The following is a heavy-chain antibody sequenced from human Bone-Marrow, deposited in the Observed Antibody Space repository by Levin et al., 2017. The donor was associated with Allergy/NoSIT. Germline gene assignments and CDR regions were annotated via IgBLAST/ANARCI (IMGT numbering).Heavy chain of an antibody. CDR3: ARVHDVTFYYDSSGYYRDAFDI. J-gene: IGHJ3*02. CDR1: GFTFSRYW. V-gene: IGHV3-7*01. CDR2: IKEDGNEK. D-gene: IGHD3-22*01. Sequence: GESLKISCAASGFTFSRYWMTWVRQAPGKGLEWVAKIKEDGNEKYYVDSVKGRFTISRDSAKNSLYLQMNSLSPEDTAVYYCARVHDVTFYYDSSGYYRDAFDIWGQGTMVTVSS.